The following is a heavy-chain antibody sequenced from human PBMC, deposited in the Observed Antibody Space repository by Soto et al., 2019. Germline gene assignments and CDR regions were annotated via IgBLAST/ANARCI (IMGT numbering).Heavy chain of an antibody. CDR3: ARQGSYGDYDY. Sequence: GGSLRLSCAASGFTFSTYSMNWVRQAPGKGLEWVSSISMSSAYIYYADSLKGRFTISRDNAKNSLYLQMNTLRAEDTAVYYCARQGSYGDYDYWGQGTLVTVSS. CDR1: GFTFSTYS. D-gene: IGHD4-17*01. CDR2: ISMSSAYI. J-gene: IGHJ4*02. V-gene: IGHV3-21*01.